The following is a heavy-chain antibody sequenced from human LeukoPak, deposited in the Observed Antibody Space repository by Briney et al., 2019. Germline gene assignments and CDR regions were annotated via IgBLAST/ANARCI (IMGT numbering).Heavy chain of an antibody. D-gene: IGHD5-24*01. J-gene: IGHJ6*03. V-gene: IGHV3-7*01. CDR2: INEDGSEK. Sequence: GGSLRLSCVALEFSFETYWMSWVRQAPGKGPEWVANINEDGSEKHYVGSVRGRFTISRDNADNSLHLQMNSLRPENMAVYYCARGETMDVWGKGTTVTVSS. CDR1: EFSFETYW. CDR3: ARGETMDV.